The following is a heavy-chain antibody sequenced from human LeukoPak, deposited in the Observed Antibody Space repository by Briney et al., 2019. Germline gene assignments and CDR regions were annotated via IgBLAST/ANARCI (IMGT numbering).Heavy chain of an antibody. J-gene: IGHJ4*02. CDR3: ARDQLWLPFDY. CDR2: ISSSGSTI. D-gene: IGHD5-18*01. Sequence: GGSLRLSCAASGFTFSDYYMSWIRQAPGKGLEWVSYISSSGSTIYYADSVKGRFTISRDNSKNTLYLQMNSLRAEDTAVYYCARDQLWLPFDYWGQGTLVTVSS. V-gene: IGHV3-11*04. CDR1: GFTFSDYY.